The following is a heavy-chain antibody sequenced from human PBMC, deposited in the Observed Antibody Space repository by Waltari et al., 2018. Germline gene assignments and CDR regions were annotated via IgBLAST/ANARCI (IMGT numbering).Heavy chain of an antibody. V-gene: IGHV4-38-2*01. D-gene: IGHD4-17*01. Sequence: QVQLQESGPGPVKPSETLSLTCAVSGYSIISGYYWGWIRQPPGKGLDYIGYISGSSGRTYYNPPLKSRVTIAKDTSKNQFSLKLSSVTAADTAVYYCARRDDYGTFDYWGQGVLVTVSS. CDR2: ISGSSGRT. J-gene: IGHJ4*02. CDR3: ARRDDYGTFDY. CDR1: GYSIISGYY.